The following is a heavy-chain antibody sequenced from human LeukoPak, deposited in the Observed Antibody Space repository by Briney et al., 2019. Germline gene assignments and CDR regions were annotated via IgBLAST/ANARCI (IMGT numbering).Heavy chain of an antibody. D-gene: IGHD2-2*01. J-gene: IGHJ5*02. CDR1: GFTFSSYS. Sequence: GGSLRLSCAASGFTFSSYSMNWVRQAPGKGLEWVSSISSSSSYIYYADSVKGRSTISRDNAKNSLYLQMNSLRAEDTAVYYCARDDCSSISCYHNWFDPWGQGTLVTVSS. CDR3: ARDDCSSISCYHNWFDP. V-gene: IGHV3-21*01. CDR2: ISSSSSYI.